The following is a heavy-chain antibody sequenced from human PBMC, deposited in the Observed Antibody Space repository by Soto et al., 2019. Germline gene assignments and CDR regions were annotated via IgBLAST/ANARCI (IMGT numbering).Heavy chain of an antibody. Sequence: SSETLSLTCTVSGGSISSYYWSWIRQPPGKGLEWIGYIYYSGSTNYNPSLKSRVTISVDTSKNQFSLKLSSVTAADTAVYYCARDQPSGTTFYYYYGMDVWGQGTTVTVSS. CDR1: GGSISSYY. CDR3: ARDQPSGTTFYYYYGMDV. V-gene: IGHV4-59*01. J-gene: IGHJ6*02. D-gene: IGHD1-7*01. CDR2: IYYSGST.